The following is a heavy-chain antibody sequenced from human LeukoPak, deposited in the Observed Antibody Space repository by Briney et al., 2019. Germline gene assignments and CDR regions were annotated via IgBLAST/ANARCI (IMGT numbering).Heavy chain of an antibody. V-gene: IGHV3-23*01. D-gene: IGHD3-3*01. CDR2: ISGSGGST. CDR1: GGSFSGYY. Sequence: ETLSLTCAVYGGSFSGYYWSWVRQAPGKGLEWVSAISGSGGSTYYADSVKGRFTISRDNSKNTLYLQMNSLRAEDTAVYYCAKGVLRFLEWPLDYWGQGTLVTVSS. CDR3: AKGVLRFLEWPLDY. J-gene: IGHJ4*02.